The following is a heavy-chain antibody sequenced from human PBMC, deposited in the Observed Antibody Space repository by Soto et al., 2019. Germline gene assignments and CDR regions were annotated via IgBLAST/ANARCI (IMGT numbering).Heavy chain of an antibody. CDR1: GYSVRSGHY. V-gene: IGHV4-38-2*02. CDR3: AGDSNESWFYN. J-gene: IGHJ5*02. CDR2: VQHFGTT. D-gene: IGHD4-4*01. Sequence: SETLSLTCTVSGYSVRSGHYWGWARQSPGKGLEWIASVQHFGTTLYNPSLKTRVTVSVDTSKNQFSLRLSFVTAADTAVYYCAGDSNESWFYNWGQGTQVTVS.